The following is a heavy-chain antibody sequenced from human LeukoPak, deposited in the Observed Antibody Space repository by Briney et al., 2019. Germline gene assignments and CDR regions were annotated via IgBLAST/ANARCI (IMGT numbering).Heavy chain of an antibody. D-gene: IGHD3-22*01. V-gene: IGHV4-34*01. J-gene: IGHJ4*02. Sequence: SETLSLTCAVYGGSFSGYYWSWIRQPPGKGLEWIGEINHSGSTNYNPSLKSRVTISVDTSKNQFSLKLSSVTAADTAVYYCARAPYYYDSSGYYYFDYWGQGTLVTVSS. CDR2: INHSGST. CDR1: GGSFSGYY. CDR3: ARAPYYYDSSGYYYFDY.